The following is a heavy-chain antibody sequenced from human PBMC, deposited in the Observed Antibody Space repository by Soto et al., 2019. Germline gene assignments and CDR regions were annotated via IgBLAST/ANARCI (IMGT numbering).Heavy chain of an antibody. Sequence: GGSLRLSCAASGFTFSSYAMHWVRQAPGKGLEWVAVISYDGSNKYYADSVKGRFTISRDNSKNTLYLQMNSLRAEDTAVYYCAREYYYYGMDVWGQGTTVTVS. J-gene: IGHJ6*02. CDR3: AREYYYYGMDV. V-gene: IGHV3-30-3*01. CDR1: GFTFSSYA. CDR2: ISYDGSNK.